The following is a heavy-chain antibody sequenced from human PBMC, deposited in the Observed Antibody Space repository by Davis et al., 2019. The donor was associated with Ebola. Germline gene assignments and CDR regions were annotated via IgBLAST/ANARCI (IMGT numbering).Heavy chain of an antibody. J-gene: IGHJ4*02. V-gene: IGHV1-69*13. Sequence: SVKVSCKASGGTFSSYGISWVRQAPGQGLDWMGGNIPVFGIPKYAQKFQGRVTITADESTSTAYMELSSLRSEDTAVYYCARDRYSDGSGYFFEQSHWGQGTLVTVSS. CDR2: NIPVFGIP. D-gene: IGHD3-22*01. CDR1: GGTFSSYG. CDR3: ARDRYSDGSGYFFEQSH.